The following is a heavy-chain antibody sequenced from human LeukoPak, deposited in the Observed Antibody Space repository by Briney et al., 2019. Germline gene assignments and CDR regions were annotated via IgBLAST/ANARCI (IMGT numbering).Heavy chain of an antibody. V-gene: IGHV4-59*01. CDR3: ARGFCSDEICQVFTH. D-gene: IGHD3-3*01. J-gene: IGHJ4*02. CDR2: IFYTGNT. Sequence: SETLSLTCAVYGGSFSGYYWSWIRQPPGKGLEWIGYIFYTGNTNYNPSLKSRVTMSLDTSKNQFALKLSSVTAADTALYYCARGFCSDEICQVFTHWGQGTLVTVSS. CDR1: GGSFSGYY.